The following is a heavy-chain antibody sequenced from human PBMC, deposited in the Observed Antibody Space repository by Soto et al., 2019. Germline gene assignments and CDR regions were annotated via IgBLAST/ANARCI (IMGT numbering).Heavy chain of an antibody. V-gene: IGHV1-18*01. CDR3: ARAMTTGNYYYYYYMDV. J-gene: IGHJ6*03. Sequence: ASVKVSCKASGYTFTSYGISWVRQAPGQGLEWMGWISAYNGNTNYAQKLQGRVTMTTDTSTSTAYMELRSLRSDDTAVYYCARAMTTGNYYYYYYMDVWGKGTTVTVSS. CDR1: GYTFTSYG. CDR2: ISAYNGNT. D-gene: IGHD4-4*01.